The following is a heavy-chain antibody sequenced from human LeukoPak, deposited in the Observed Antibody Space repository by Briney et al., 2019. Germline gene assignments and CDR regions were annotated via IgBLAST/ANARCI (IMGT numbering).Heavy chain of an antibody. Sequence: ASVKVSCKASGYTFTGYYMHWVRQATGQGLEWMGWMNPNSGNTGYAQKFQGRVTMTRNTSISTAYMELSSLRSEDTAVYYCARGIVGVVGFTPYWGQGTLVTVSS. CDR2: MNPNSGNT. J-gene: IGHJ4*02. D-gene: IGHD1-26*01. CDR3: ARGIVGVVGFTPY. V-gene: IGHV1-8*02. CDR1: GYTFTGYY.